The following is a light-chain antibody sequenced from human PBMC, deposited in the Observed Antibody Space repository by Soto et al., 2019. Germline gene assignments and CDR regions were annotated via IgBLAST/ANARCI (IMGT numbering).Light chain of an antibody. Sequence: EIVLTQSPGTLSLSPGERATLSCRASQSVSSSYLAWYQRKPGQAPRLLIYRVSSRATGVPDRFSGSGSGTEFTLTISSLQSEDFAVYYCQQYNNWPPITFGQGTRLEIK. CDR2: RVS. V-gene: IGKV3-20*01. CDR1: QSVSSSY. J-gene: IGKJ5*01. CDR3: QQYNNWPPIT.